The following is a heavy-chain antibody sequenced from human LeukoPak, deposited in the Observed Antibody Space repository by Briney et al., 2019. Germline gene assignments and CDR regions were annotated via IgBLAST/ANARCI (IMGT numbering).Heavy chain of an antibody. J-gene: IGHJ1*01. CDR3: ARPDSSLAGPVYFQH. CDR1: GYSFTSYW. Sequence: RGESLKISCKGSGYSFTSYWIGRVRQMPGKGLEWMGIIYPGDSDTRYSPSFQGQVTISADKSISTAYLQWSSLKASDTAMYYCARPDSSLAGPVYFQHWGQGTLVTVSS. CDR2: IYPGDSDT. V-gene: IGHV5-51*01. D-gene: IGHD6-13*01.